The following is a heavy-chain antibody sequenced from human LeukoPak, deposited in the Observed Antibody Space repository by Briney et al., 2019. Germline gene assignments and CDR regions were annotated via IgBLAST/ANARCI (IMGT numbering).Heavy chain of an antibody. Sequence: ASVKVSRKASGYTFTSYDINWVRQATGQGLEWMGWMNPNSGNTGYAQKFQGRVTMTRNTSISTAYMELSSLRSEDTAVYYCARIASSSSPKGFDYWGQGTLVTVSS. CDR1: GYTFTSYD. CDR3: ARIASSSSPKGFDY. D-gene: IGHD6-6*01. V-gene: IGHV1-8*01. CDR2: MNPNSGNT. J-gene: IGHJ4*02.